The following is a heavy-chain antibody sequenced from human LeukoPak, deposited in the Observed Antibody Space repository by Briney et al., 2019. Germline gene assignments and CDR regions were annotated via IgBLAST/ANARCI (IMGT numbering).Heavy chain of an antibody. CDR3: ASGAIGYCSSTSCYQSREDP. D-gene: IGHD2-2*01. Sequence: GGSLRLSCAASGFTFSVYSMTWVRQAPGKGLEWVSSISSSSKYIYYADSVKGRFTISRDNAKNSLYLQMNSLRVEDTAVYYCASGAIGYCSSTSCYQSREDPWGQGTLVTVSS. CDR2: ISSSSKYI. J-gene: IGHJ5*02. V-gene: IGHV3-21*01. CDR1: GFTFSVYS.